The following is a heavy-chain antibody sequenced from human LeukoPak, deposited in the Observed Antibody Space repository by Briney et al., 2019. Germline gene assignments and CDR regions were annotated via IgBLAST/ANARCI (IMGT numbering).Heavy chain of an antibody. Sequence: PGGSLRLSCVASGFTFRRDAMHWVRQAPGKGLEWVSFIPYDGISKYYVDSVKGRFTISRDNSKNTVYLQMNSLRVEDTAVYYCAKDWCETYTIDYWGQGTLVSVSS. CDR2: IPYDGISK. V-gene: IGHV3-30*02. CDR3: AKDWCETYTIDY. CDR1: GFTFRRDA. J-gene: IGHJ4*02. D-gene: IGHD2-8*01.